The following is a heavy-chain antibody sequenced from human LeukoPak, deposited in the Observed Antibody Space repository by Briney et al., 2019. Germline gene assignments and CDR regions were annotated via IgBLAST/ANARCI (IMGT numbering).Heavy chain of an antibody. V-gene: IGHV3-48*02. Sequence: GGSLRLSCAASGFTFSSYTMTWVRQAPGKGLEWVSYISSGSGSSIYYADSVKGRFSISRDNAKNSLYLQMNSLRDEDTAVYHCVRDYSWASDIWGQGAMVTVSS. CDR3: VRDYSWASDI. J-gene: IGHJ3*02. CDR1: GFTFSSYT. CDR2: ISSGSGSSI. D-gene: IGHD2-15*01.